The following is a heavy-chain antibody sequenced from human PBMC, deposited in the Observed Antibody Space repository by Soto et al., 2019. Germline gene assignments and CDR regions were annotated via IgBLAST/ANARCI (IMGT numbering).Heavy chain of an antibody. CDR2: IDWDDDK. D-gene: IGHD6-19*01. V-gene: IGHV2-70*01. Sequence: SGPTLVNPTQTLTLTCTFSGSSLSTSGMCVSWIRQPPGKALEWLALIDWDDDKYYSTSLKTRLTISKDTSKNQVVLTMTNMDPVDTATYYCARISTPLAVAAFDYWGQGTLVTVSS. J-gene: IGHJ4*02. CDR3: ARISTPLAVAAFDY. CDR1: GSSLSTSGMC.